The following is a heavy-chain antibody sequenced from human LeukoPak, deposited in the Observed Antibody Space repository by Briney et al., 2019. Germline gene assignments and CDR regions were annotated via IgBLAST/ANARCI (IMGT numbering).Heavy chain of an antibody. CDR2: TSSSSSYI. D-gene: IGHD6-19*01. CDR3: ARRGIAVAGTDSTDYYYYYMDV. J-gene: IGHJ6*03. Sequence: GGSLRLSCAASGFTFSSYSMNWVRQAPGKGLEWVSSTSSSSSYIYYADSVKGRFTISRDNAKNSLYLQMNSLRAEDTAVYYCARRGIAVAGTDSTDYYYYYMDVWGKGTTVTVSS. CDR1: GFTFSSYS. V-gene: IGHV3-21*01.